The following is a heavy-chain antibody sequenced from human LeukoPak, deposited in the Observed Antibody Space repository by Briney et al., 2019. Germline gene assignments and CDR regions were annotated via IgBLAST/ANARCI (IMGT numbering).Heavy chain of an antibody. CDR1: GYTFSSYY. CDR2: INPSGGST. Sequence: ASVKVSCKASGYTFSSYYMHWVRQAPGQGIEWMGIINPSGGSTNYAQKFQGRVTMTREMSTSTVYMDLSSLRSEDTAVYYCARGYRGSSSWYVYWFDPWGQGTLVTVSS. V-gene: IGHV1-46*01. D-gene: IGHD6-13*01. J-gene: IGHJ5*02. CDR3: ARGYRGSSSWYVYWFDP.